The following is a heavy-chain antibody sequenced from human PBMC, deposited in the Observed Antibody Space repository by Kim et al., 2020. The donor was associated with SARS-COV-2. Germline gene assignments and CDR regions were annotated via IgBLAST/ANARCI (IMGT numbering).Heavy chain of an antibody. D-gene: IGHD3-16*01. V-gene: IGHV3-49*03. CDR1: GFTFGDYA. J-gene: IGHJ6*02. CDR2: IRSKAYGGTT. Sequence: GGSLRLSCTASGFTFGDYAMSWFRQAPGKGLEWVGFIRSKAYGGTTEYAASVKGRFTISRDDSKSIAYLQMNSLKTEDTAVYYCTRAEGDYDWYGMDVWGQGTTVTVSS. CDR3: TRAEGDYDWYGMDV.